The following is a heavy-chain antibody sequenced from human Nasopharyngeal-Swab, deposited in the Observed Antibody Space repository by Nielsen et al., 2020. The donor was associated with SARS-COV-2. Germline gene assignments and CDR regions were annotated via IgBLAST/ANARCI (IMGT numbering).Heavy chain of an antibody. CDR2: IYYSGST. J-gene: IGHJ4*02. Sequence: SETLSLTCTVSGGSISSYYWSWIRQPPGKGLEWIGYIYYSGSTNYNPSLKSRVTISVDTSKNQFSLKLSSVTAADTAVYYCARILTIFGVVASYYFDYWGQGTLVTVYS. CDR1: GGSISSYY. V-gene: IGHV4-59*01. CDR3: ARILTIFGVVASYYFDY. D-gene: IGHD3-3*01.